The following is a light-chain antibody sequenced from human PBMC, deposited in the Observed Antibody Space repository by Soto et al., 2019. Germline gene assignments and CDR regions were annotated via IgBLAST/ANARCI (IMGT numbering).Light chain of an antibody. CDR2: WAC. Sequence: DTLTIYTPESPSTXCESXHTIXNTSKNKNYLTWYEQKPARPAKLLINWACIREPRGADPFSGGRTRTDFTLTTNSLQVEDVAVYYCQQSYYNPLTFGGGSEADI. J-gene: IGKJ4*01. CDR3: QQSYYNPLT. CDR1: HTIXNTSKNKNY. V-gene: IGKV4-1*01.